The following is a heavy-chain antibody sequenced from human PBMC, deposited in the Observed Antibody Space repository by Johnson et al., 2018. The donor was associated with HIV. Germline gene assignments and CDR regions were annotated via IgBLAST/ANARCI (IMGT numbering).Heavy chain of an antibody. CDR3: ARALEVGATTANEAFDI. J-gene: IGHJ3*02. Sequence: QVQLVESGGGVVQPGRSLRLFCAASGFIFSSYGMHWVRQAPGKGLEWVVVIWYDGTNKYYEDSVKGRFTISRDNSKNTLYLQMNSLRAEDTAVDYCARALEVGATTANEAFDIWGQGTMVTVSS. V-gene: IGHV3-33*01. CDR1: GFIFSSYG. D-gene: IGHD1-26*01. CDR2: IWYDGTNK.